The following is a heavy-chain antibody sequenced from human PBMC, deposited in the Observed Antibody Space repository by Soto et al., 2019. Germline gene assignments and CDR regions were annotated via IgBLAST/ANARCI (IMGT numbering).Heavy chain of an antibody. V-gene: IGHV1-46*01. D-gene: IGHD3-22*01. Sequence: ASVKVSCKASGYTFTSYYMHWVRQAPGQGLEWMGIINPSGGSASYAQKFQGRVTMTRDTSTSTVYMELSSLRSEDTAVYYCARDGSSGLFDYWGQGTLVTAPQ. CDR1: GYTFTSYY. J-gene: IGHJ4*02. CDR2: INPSGGSA. CDR3: ARDGSSGLFDY.